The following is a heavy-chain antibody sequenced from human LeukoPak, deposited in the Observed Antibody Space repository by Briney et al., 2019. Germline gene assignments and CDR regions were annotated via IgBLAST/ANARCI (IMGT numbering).Heavy chain of an antibody. CDR1: GGSISSISYY. Sequence: PSETLSLTCTVSGGSISSISYYWGWIRQPPGKRLWWIGGIYYSGSTYYNPSLKSRVTISVDTSKNQFSLKLSSVTAADTAVYYCARPVSGWYLNAFDIWGQGTMVTVSS. V-gene: IGHV4-39*01. CDR3: ARPVSGWYLNAFDI. J-gene: IGHJ3*02. D-gene: IGHD6-19*01. CDR2: IYYSGST.